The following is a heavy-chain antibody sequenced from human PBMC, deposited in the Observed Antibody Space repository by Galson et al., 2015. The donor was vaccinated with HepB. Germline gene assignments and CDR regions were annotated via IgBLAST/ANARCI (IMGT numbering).Heavy chain of an antibody. CDR1: GFSIRSHY. Sequence: SLRLSCAASGFSIRSHYMNWVRQAPGKGLEWVSLIHGGNNRYYADPVKGRVAISRDDSMNTLYLQMNSLRAEDTAVYYCAQLGTGYWGQGILVTVSS. V-gene: IGHV3-53*01. CDR2: IHGGNNR. CDR3: AQLGTGY. D-gene: IGHD3-16*01. J-gene: IGHJ4*02.